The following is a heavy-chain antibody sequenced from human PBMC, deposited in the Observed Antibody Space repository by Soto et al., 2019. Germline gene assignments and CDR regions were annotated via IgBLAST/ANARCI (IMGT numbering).Heavy chain of an antibody. CDR1: GGTFSSYA. CDR2: IIPIFGTA. Sequence: GASVKVSCKASGGTFSSYAISWVRQAPGQGLEWMGGIIPIFGTANYAQEFQGRVTITADESTSTAYMELSSLRSEDTAVYYCARVEDSGSYYYGMDVWGQGTTVTVSS. J-gene: IGHJ6*02. D-gene: IGHD1-26*01. V-gene: IGHV1-69*13. CDR3: ARVEDSGSYYYGMDV.